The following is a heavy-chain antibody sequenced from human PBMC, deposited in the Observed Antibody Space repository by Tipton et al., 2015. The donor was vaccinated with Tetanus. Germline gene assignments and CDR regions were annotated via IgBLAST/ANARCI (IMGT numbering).Heavy chain of an antibody. CDR2: IYYRGST. V-gene: IGHV4-30-4*01. CDR3: ARLACSSPGCYCSYYCYVDV. D-gene: IGHD2-2*01. CDR1: GDSIRSEDYY. Sequence: TLSLTCSVSGDSIRSEDYYWGWIRQSPGKGLEWLGYIYYRGSTYNNPSLKSRVSISLDASKNQFSLSLNSVTAADSATYYCARLACSSPGCYCSYYCYVDVWGTGAAVAVSS. J-gene: IGHJ6*03.